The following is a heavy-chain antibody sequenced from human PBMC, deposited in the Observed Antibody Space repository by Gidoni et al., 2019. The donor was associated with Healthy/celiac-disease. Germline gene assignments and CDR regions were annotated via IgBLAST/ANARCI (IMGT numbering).Heavy chain of an antibody. CDR1: GLTVSSYA. D-gene: IGHD2-15*01. CDR2: KSYDGSNK. V-gene: IGHV3-30-3*01. CDR3: ARDECSGGSCPLDY. J-gene: IGHJ4*02. Sequence: QVQLVESGGGVAQPGGSQTLPCAASGLTVSSYAMHRGRAAPGKGLGWVAIKSYDGSNKYYADSVKGRFTISDDNSNNTQYLQMNSLSAEDTAVYYCARDECSGGSCPLDYWGQGTLVTVSS.